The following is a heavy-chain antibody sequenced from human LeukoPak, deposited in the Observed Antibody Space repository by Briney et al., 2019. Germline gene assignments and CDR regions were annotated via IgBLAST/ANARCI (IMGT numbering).Heavy chain of an antibody. CDR2: ISSNGGST. CDR1: GFTFSSYA. D-gene: IGHD6-13*01. V-gene: IGHV3-64*01. CDR3: ARGHPYSSSWYDSHYYYMDV. Sequence: GGSLRLSCAASGFTFSSYAMHWVRQAPGKGLEYVSAISSNGGSTYYANSVKGRFTISRDNSKNTLYLQMGGLRAEDMAVYYCARGHPYSSSWYDSHYYYMDVWGKGTTVTVSS. J-gene: IGHJ6*03.